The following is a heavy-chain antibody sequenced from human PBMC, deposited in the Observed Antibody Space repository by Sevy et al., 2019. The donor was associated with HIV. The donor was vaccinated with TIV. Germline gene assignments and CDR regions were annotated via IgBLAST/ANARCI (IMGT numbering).Heavy chain of an antibody. V-gene: IGHV3-23*01. CDR1: GFPFSSYA. Sequence: GGSLRLSCAASGFPFSSYAMSWVRQAPGRGLEWVSTLIGGRRSTYYADSVTGRFIISRDNSRNTLYLQLNSLRAEDADISSCAYRGVEAGLTGGGGNYGMDVWGRRTPVTVSS. J-gene: IGHJ6*02. D-gene: IGHD3-9*01. CDR3: AYRGVEAGLTGGGGNYGMDV. CDR2: LIGGRRST.